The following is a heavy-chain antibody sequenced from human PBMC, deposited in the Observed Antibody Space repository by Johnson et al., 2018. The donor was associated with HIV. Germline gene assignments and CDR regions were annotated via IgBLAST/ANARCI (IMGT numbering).Heavy chain of an antibody. J-gene: IGHJ3*02. CDR3: ARGWDAFDT. CDR2: IKHDGSEK. Sequence: VQLVESGGGVVQPGRSLRLSCAASGFTFSSYWMSWVRQAPGKGLEWVANIKHDGSEKSYVDSVKGRFTISRANAKNPLSLQMNSLRAEDTAVYYCARGWDAFDTWGQGTMVTVSS. CDR1: GFTFSSYW. V-gene: IGHV3-7*05. D-gene: IGHD5-24*01.